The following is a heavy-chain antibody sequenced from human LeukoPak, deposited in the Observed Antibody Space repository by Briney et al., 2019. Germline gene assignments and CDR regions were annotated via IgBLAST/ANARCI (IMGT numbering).Heavy chain of an antibody. CDR3: ARVSGRYSSGWHFDY. D-gene: IGHD6-25*01. CDR2: IYYSGST. Sequence: SETLSLTCTVSGGSISSYYWSWIRQPPGRGLEWIGYIYYSGSTNYNPSLKSRVTISVDTSKNQFSLKLSSVTAADTAVYYCARVSGRYSSGWHFDYWGQGTLVTVSS. J-gene: IGHJ4*02. V-gene: IGHV4-59*01. CDR1: GGSISSYY.